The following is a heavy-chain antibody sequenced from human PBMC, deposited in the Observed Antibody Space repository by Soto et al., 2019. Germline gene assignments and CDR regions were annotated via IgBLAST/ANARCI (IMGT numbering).Heavy chain of an antibody. D-gene: IGHD3-3*01. V-gene: IGHV3-23*01. CDR2: IIGSGGST. Sequence: PGGSLRLSCAASGFTFSSYAMSWVRQAPGKGLEWVSAIIGSGGSTYYADSVKGRFTISRDNSKNTLYLQMNSLRAEDTAVYYCAKDRVYYDFWSGYYGPPFDYWGQGTLVTVSS. CDR1: GFTFSSYA. CDR3: AKDRVYYDFWSGYYGPPFDY. J-gene: IGHJ4*02.